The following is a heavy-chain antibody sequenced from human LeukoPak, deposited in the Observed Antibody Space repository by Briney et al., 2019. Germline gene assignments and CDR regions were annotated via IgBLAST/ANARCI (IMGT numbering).Heavy chain of an antibody. J-gene: IGHJ4*02. D-gene: IGHD1-26*01. CDR2: IWYDTSNK. CDR3: AKASNGGSYYGVIIDY. V-gene: IGHV3-30*02. CDR1: GFTFSSYG. Sequence: GGSLRLSCAASGFTFSSYGMHWVRQAPGKGLEWVAVIWYDTSNKYYTDSVKGRFTISRDNSKNTLYLQMNSLRAEDTAVYYCAKASNGGSYYGVIIDYWGQGTLVTVSS.